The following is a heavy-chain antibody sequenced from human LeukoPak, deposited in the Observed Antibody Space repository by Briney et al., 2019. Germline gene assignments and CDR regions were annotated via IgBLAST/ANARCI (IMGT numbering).Heavy chain of an antibody. J-gene: IGHJ4*02. CDR1: GFIFSHYA. CDR2: IIGSGGSI. D-gene: IGHD3-16*02. V-gene: IGHV3-23*01. Sequence: GGSLKLSCAASGFIFSHYAMSWVRQAPGKGLEWVSLIIGSGGSIHYADSVRGRFTISRDNFKNTVFLQLSSLRPEDTAVYYCAKHGDNVWGSFRFGFDSWGQGTLVTVSS. CDR3: AKHGDNVWGSFRFGFDS.